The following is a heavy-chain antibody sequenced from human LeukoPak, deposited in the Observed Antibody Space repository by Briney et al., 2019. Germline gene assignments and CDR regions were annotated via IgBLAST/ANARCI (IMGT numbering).Heavy chain of an antibody. J-gene: IGHJ4*02. CDR2: ISGNGGNT. CDR3: AKGSRFGVVVIPYFDD. Sequence: GGSLRLSCAASGFTFSNYAMSRVRQAPGKGLEWVSAISGNGGNTFYADSVKGRFTITRDNSQNTLYVQMNSLRAEDTAVYYCAKGSRFGVVVIPYFDDWGQGTLVTVSS. V-gene: IGHV3-23*01. D-gene: IGHD3-3*01. CDR1: GFTFSNYA.